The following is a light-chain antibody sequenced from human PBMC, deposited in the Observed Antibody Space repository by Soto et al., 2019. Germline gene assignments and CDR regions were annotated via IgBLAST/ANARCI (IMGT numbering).Light chain of an antibody. CDR2: ATD. CDR3: QQSYNTPQT. J-gene: IGKJ1*01. Sequence: DIQMTQSPSSLSASVVYRVTITFRASQTITNYLNWYQQQSGKAPKLLIYATDTLQSGVPSRFSGSGSGTDYTLTISSLQPEDFATYYCQQSYNTPQTFGQGTKVDIK. CDR1: QTITNY. V-gene: IGKV1-39*01.